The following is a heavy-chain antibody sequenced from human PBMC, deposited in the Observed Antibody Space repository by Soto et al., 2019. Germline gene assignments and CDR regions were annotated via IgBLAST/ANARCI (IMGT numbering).Heavy chain of an antibody. V-gene: IGHV5-51*01. J-gene: IGHJ3*02. CDR3: ARRGTPNAFDI. CDR1: GYSFTSYW. Sequence: XESLTISCKGSGYSFTSYWIGLVRQMPGKGLEWMGIIYPGDSDTRYSPSFQGQVTISADKSISTAYLQWSSLKASDTAMYYCARRGTPNAFDIWGQGTMVTVSS. CDR2: IYPGDSDT.